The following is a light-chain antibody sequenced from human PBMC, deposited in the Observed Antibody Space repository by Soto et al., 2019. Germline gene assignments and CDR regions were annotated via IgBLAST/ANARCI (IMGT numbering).Light chain of an antibody. J-gene: IGKJ3*01. Sequence: EIVFVQSPDTLSLSPGERATLSCRASESISSHYIAWYQQKPGQAPRLLIFGASTRATGIPDRFSGSWSGTDFTLTISRLEPEDFAVYYCQNFGDSPFTFGPGTKVDIK. V-gene: IGKV3-20*01. CDR2: GAS. CDR3: QNFGDSPFT. CDR1: ESISSHY.